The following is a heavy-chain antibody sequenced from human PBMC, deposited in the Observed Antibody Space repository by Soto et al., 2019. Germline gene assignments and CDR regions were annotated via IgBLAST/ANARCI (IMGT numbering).Heavy chain of an antibody. CDR2: INHSGST. D-gene: IGHD6-6*01. CDR3: ARDHSSSSVEAFYI. V-gene: IGHV4-34*01. Sequence: QVQLQQWGAGLLKPSETLSLTCAVYGGSFSGYYCSWIRQPPGKGLEWIGEINHSGSTNYNPSLKSRVTISVDTSKNQFSLKLSSVTVADTAVYYCARDHSSSSVEAFYIWGQGTMVTVSS. J-gene: IGHJ3*02. CDR1: GGSFSGYY.